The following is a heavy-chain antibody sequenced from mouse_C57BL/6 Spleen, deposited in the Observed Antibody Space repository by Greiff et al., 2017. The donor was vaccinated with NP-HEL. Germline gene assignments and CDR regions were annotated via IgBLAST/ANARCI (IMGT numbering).Heavy chain of an antibody. D-gene: IGHD2-2*01. J-gene: IGHJ4*01. CDR1: GFTFSDYG. CDR3: AKGRWLRLYAMDY. CDR2: ISSGSSTI. V-gene: IGHV5-17*01. Sequence: DVHLVESGGGLVKPGGSLKLSCAASGFTFSDYGMHWVRQAPEKGLEWVAYISSGSSTIYYADTVKGRFTISRDNAKNTLFLQMTSLRSEDTAMYYCAKGRWLRLYAMDYWGQGTSVTVSS.